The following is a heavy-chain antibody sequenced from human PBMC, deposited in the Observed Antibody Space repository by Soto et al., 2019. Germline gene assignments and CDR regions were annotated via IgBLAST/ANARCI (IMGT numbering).Heavy chain of an antibody. Sequence: SETLSLTCTVSDGSISSSDFYWGWLSQTPGKGLEFIGSMYYSGTTYYNPSLKSRVTISVDTSKNQFTLKLISVTAADTAVYYCAVVDSTGNWFDPWGEGALVTVSS. CDR2: MYYSGTT. CDR1: DGSISSSDFY. D-gene: IGHD6-19*01. CDR3: AVVDSTGNWFDP. J-gene: IGHJ5*02. V-gene: IGHV4-39*01.